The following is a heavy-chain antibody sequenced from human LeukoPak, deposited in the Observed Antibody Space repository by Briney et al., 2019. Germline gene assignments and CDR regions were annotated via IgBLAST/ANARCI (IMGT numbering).Heavy chain of an antibody. CDR2: FDPEDGET. D-gene: IGHD2-21*02. V-gene: IGHV1-24*01. Sequence: ASVKVSCKVSGYTLTELSMHWVRQAPGKGLEWMGGFDPEDGETIYAQKFQGRVTMTEDTSTDTAYMELSSLRSEDTAVYYCATKAFCGGDCYLLDYWGQGTLGTVSS. CDR1: GYTLTELS. J-gene: IGHJ4*02. CDR3: ATKAFCGGDCYLLDY.